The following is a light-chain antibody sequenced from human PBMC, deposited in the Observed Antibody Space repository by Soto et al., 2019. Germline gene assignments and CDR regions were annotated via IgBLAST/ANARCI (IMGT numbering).Light chain of an antibody. CDR1: SSNIGSNY. Sequence: QSVLTQPPSASGTPGQRVTISCSGSSSNIGSNYVYWYQHLPGTAPKLLIYSNNQRPSGVPDRFSGSKFGTSASLAISGLRSEDEADNYCAAWDDGLSGPLFGGGTKVTVL. J-gene: IGLJ2*01. CDR2: SNN. CDR3: AAWDDGLSGPL. V-gene: IGLV1-47*02.